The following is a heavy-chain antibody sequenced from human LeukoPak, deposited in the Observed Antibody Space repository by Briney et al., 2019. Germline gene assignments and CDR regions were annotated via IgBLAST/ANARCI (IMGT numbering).Heavy chain of an antibody. Sequence: SETLSLTCTVSGGSLSSYYWSWIRQPPGKGLEWIGYIYYTGSTNYDPSLKSRVTISVDTSKNQFSLKLSSVTAADTAIYYCARRERAFDIWGQGTMVTVSS. V-gene: IGHV4-59*01. CDR2: IYYTGST. J-gene: IGHJ3*02. CDR1: GGSLSSYY. CDR3: ARRERAFDI.